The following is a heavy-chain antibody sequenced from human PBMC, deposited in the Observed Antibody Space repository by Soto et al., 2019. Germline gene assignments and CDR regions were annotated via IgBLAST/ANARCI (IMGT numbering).Heavy chain of an antibody. Sequence: GGSLRLSCAASGFSFSSYWMSWVRQAPGKGLEWVSAISGSGGSTYYADSVKGRFTISRDNSKNTLYLQMNSLRAEDTAVYYCAKDLGIMITFGGVIVDYWGQGTLVTVSS. CDR1: GFSFSSYW. CDR2: ISGSGGST. J-gene: IGHJ4*02. CDR3: AKDLGIMITFGGVIVDY. D-gene: IGHD3-16*02. V-gene: IGHV3-23*01.